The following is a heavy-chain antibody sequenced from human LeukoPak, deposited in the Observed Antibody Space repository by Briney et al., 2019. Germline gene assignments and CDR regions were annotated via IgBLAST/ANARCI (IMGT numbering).Heavy chain of an antibody. CDR2: IYYSGST. V-gene: IGHV4-59*08. J-gene: IGHJ6*03. Sequence: SEALSLTCTVSGGSISSYYWSWIRQPPGKGLEWIGYIYYSGSTNYNPSLKSRVTISVDTSKNQFSLKLSSVTAADTAVYYCARHGLEPTSFYYYMDVWGKGTTVTVSS. D-gene: IGHD1-1*01. CDR3: ARHGLEPTSFYYYMDV. CDR1: GGSISSYY.